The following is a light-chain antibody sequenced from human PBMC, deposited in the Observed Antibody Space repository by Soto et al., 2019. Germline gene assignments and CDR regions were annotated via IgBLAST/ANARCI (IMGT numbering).Light chain of an antibody. V-gene: IGKV1-39*01. CDR3: QQTYSTPHT. Sequence: DLQVTQSPSSLSAFVGDRVTITCRASQTITTYLNWFQQKPGKGPKLLIYAASNLQSGVPSRFSGGGSGTEFTLTISRLQPEDLATYYCQQTYSTPHTFGQGTQLEI. CDR2: AAS. J-gene: IGKJ2*01. CDR1: QTITTY.